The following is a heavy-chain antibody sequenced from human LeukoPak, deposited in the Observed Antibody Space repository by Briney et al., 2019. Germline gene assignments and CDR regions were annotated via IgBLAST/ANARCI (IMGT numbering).Heavy chain of an antibody. V-gene: IGHV4-34*09. CDR2: IYYSGST. J-gene: IGHJ4*02. Sequence: SETLSLTCAVYGGSFSGYYWSWIRQPPGKGLEWIGYIYYSGSTYYNPSLKSRVTISVDTSKNQFSLKLSSVTAADTAVYYCARSEQLDFDYWGQGTLVTVSS. CDR3: ARSEQLDFDY. CDR1: GGSFSGYY. D-gene: IGHD6-13*01.